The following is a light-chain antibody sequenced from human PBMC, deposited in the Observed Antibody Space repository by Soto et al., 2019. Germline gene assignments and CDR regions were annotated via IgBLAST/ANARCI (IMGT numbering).Light chain of an antibody. Sequence: DIQMTQSPSSLSASVGDRVIITCRASEDIGNYLAWFQQKPGKAPKSLIYSASTFRSGVPSKFAGGGSGTGFTLTISNLQPEDSATYYCQHYATYPITFGQGTRLE. CDR1: EDIGNY. J-gene: IGKJ5*01. CDR2: SAS. V-gene: IGKV1-16*02. CDR3: QHYATYPIT.